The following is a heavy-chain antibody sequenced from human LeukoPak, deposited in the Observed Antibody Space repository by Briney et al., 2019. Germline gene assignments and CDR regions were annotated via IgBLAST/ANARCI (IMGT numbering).Heavy chain of an antibody. Sequence: SGGSLRLSCAASGFTFSSYEMNWDRQAPGKGMEWVSYISSSRSTISYAASVQGRFTISRDNAKSSLYLQMNSLRAEDTAVYYCASDLRGPHFDYWGQGTLVTVFS. V-gene: IGHV3-48*03. J-gene: IGHJ4*02. CDR2: ISSSRSTI. CDR3: ASDLRGPHFDY. CDR1: GFTFSSYE. D-gene: IGHD4-17*01.